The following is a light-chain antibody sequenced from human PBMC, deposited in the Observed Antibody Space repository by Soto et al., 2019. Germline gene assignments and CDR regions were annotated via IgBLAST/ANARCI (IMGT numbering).Light chain of an antibody. Sequence: DIQMTQSPSTLSASVGDRVPITCRASQSISSWLAWYQQKPGKAPKLLIYDASSLESGVPSRFSGSGSGTELTITISSLQPDDCETYYCQQYNSYSWTFGQGTKVDIK. CDR3: QQYNSYSWT. CDR2: DAS. V-gene: IGKV1-5*01. CDR1: QSISSW. J-gene: IGKJ1*01.